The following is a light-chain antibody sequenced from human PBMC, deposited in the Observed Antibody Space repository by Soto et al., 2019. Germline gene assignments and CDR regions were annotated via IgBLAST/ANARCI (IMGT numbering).Light chain of an antibody. CDR3: QQYGKSAMFT. CDR1: QSVSSSY. Sequence: EIVLTQSPGTLSLSPGDRATLSCRASQSVSSSYLAWYQQKPGQAPSLLIYGASNRATGIPDRFSGGGSGTDFTLTISRLEPEDFAVYYCQQYGKSAMFTFGQGTKLVIK. J-gene: IGKJ2*01. V-gene: IGKV3-20*01. CDR2: GAS.